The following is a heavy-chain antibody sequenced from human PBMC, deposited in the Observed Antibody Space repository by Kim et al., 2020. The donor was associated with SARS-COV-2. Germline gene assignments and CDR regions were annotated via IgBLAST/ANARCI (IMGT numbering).Heavy chain of an antibody. Sequence: SETLSLTCTVSGGSISSGNDYWNWIRQHPGKGLQWIGYIYYSGSTYYNPSLKSRVSISIDTSKNQFSLKLTSVTAADTAVYYCARDQVRLVGATPYYNGMDVWGQGTTVTVSS. V-gene: IGHV4-31*03. CDR2: IYYSGST. D-gene: IGHD2-15*01. CDR3: ARDQVRLVGATPYYNGMDV. J-gene: IGHJ6*02. CDR1: GGSISSGNDY.